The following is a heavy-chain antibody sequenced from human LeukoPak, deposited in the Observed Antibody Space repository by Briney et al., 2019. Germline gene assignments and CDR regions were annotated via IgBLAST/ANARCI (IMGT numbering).Heavy chain of an antibody. J-gene: IGHJ6*02. V-gene: IGHV4-34*01. Sequence: SETLSLTCAVYGGSFSGYYWSWIRQPPGKGLEWIGEINHSGSTNYNPSLKSRVTMSVDTSKNQFSLKLSSVTAADTAVYYCARQLRFLEWLSDYYYYGMDVWGQGTTVTVSS. CDR3: ARQLRFLEWLSDYYYYGMDV. CDR1: GGSFSGYY. D-gene: IGHD3-3*01. CDR2: INHSGST.